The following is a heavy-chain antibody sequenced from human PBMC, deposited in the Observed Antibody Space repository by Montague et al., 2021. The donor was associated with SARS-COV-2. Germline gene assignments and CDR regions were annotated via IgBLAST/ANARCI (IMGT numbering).Heavy chain of an antibody. CDR1: GGSISGNSYY. J-gene: IGHJ6*02. Sequence: SETLSLTCSVSGGSISGNSYYWGWIRQAPGKGLEWIGNIYYSGNTYYNPSLQSRVSISVDTSKNQFSLTLSSVTAADTAVYYCASRCVGGKQRGPEHAYCAMDVWGQGTSVTVSS. CDR3: ASRCVGGKQRGPEHAYCAMDV. V-gene: IGHV4-39*01. D-gene: IGHD1-14*01. CDR2: IYYSGNT.